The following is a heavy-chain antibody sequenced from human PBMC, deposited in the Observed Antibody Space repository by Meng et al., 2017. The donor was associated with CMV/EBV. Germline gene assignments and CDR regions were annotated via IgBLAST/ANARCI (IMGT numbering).Heavy chain of an antibody. CDR3: AKDLYYSFDY. CDR1: GFTFSSSA. CDR2: IAHDGSAK. D-gene: IGHD2-8*01. V-gene: IGHV3-30*02. J-gene: IGHJ4*02. Sequence: VGFGGGVAQPGGHLSLSCAASGFTFSSSAMHWVRQPTGKGLEWVSFIAHDGSAKTYTDSVKGRFTISRDDSENTVYLEMNSLRVEDTAVYYCAKDLYYSFDYWGQGTLVTVSS.